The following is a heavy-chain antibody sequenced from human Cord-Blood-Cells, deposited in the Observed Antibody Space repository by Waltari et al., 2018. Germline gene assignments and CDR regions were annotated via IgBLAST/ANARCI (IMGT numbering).Heavy chain of an antibody. V-gene: IGHV3-9*03. CDR3: AKSSSTSWSRISWFDP. CDR1: GFPFDDYA. J-gene: IGHJ5*02. CDR2: ISWNSGSI. D-gene: IGHD2-2*01. Sequence: EVQLVESGGGLVQPGRSLRLSCAASGFPFDDYAMHWVRQAPGKGLEWVSGISWNSGSIGYADSVKGRFTISRDNAKNSLYLQMNSLRAEDMALYYCAKSSSTSWSRISWFDPWGQGTLVTVSS.